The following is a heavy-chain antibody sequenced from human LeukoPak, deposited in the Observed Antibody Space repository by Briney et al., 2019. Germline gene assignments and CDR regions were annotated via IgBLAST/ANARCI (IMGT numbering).Heavy chain of an antibody. D-gene: IGHD3-3*01. Sequence: PSETLSLTCTVSGGSISSGDYYWSWIRQPPGKGLEWIGYIYYSGSTNYNPSLKSRVTISVDTSKNQFSLKLSSVTAADTAVYYCARGVRHYDFWSGYYDPRFDYWGQGTLVTVSS. CDR1: GGSISSGDYY. CDR2: IYYSGST. V-gene: IGHV4-61*08. CDR3: ARGVRHYDFWSGYYDPRFDY. J-gene: IGHJ4*02.